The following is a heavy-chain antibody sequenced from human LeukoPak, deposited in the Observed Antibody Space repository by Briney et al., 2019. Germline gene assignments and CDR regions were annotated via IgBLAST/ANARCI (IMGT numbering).Heavy chain of an antibody. Sequence: SETLSLTCTVSGGSISYYYWIWIRQPPGKGLEWIGYIYYSGRTAYNPSLKSRVTISIDTSKNQSSLKMTSVTAADTAVYYCARGEGTLTAAGTIDSWGQGTLVTVSS. CDR1: GGSISYYY. CDR2: IYYSGRT. D-gene: IGHD6-13*01. V-gene: IGHV4-59*01. CDR3: ARGEGTLTAAGTIDS. J-gene: IGHJ4*02.